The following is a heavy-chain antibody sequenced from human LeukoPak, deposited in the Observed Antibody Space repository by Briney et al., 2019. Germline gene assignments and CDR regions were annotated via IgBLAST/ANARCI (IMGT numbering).Heavy chain of an antibody. J-gene: IGHJ4*02. CDR3: AKVSDIVVVPAARFDY. CDR2: IPYDGSNK. V-gene: IGHV3-30-3*01. D-gene: IGHD2-2*01. Sequence: GGSLRLSCAASGFTFSSYAMHWVRQAPGKGLEWVAVIPYDGSNKYYADSVKGRFTISRDNSKNTLYLQMNSLRAEDTAVYYCAKVSDIVVVPAARFDYWGQGTLVTVSS. CDR1: GFTFSSYA.